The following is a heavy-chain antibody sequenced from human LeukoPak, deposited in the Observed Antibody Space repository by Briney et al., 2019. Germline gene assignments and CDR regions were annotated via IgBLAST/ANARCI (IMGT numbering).Heavy chain of an antibody. D-gene: IGHD4-17*01. CDR2: INSDGSST. CDR3: ARPLGPRNTVTTPAPFDY. Sequence: TGGSLRLSCAASGFSFSTYWMHWVRQATGKGLVWVSRINSDGSSTSYADSVKGRFSISRDNAKNTLYLQMNSLRADDTAVYYCARPLGPRNTVTTPAPFDYWGQGTLVTVSS. V-gene: IGHV3-74*01. J-gene: IGHJ4*02. CDR1: GFSFSTYW.